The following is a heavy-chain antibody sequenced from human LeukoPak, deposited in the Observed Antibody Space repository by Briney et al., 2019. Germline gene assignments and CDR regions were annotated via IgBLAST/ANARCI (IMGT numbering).Heavy chain of an antibody. CDR3: AKEGRMIVVGNYYYMDV. CDR1: GFPFGIYA. CDR2: IWFDGSKK. J-gene: IGHJ6*03. V-gene: IGHV3-33*06. D-gene: IGHD3-22*01. Sequence: PGGSRRLSCAASGFPFGIYAMHWVRQAPGKGLEWVAVIWFDGSKKYYADSVKGRFTISRDNSKKTLYLQMNSLRAEDTAVYYCAKEGRMIVVGNYYYMDVWGKGTTVTVSS.